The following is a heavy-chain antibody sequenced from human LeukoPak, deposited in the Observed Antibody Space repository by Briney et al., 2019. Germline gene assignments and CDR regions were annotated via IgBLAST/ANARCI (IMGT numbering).Heavy chain of an antibody. CDR3: ASVAATYGSGSFSDY. D-gene: IGHD3-10*01. CDR2: ISYSGST. V-gene: IGHV4-59*01. Sequence: SETLSLTCSVSGGXISRYYCSWIRQPPGKGLEWIGYISYSGSTNYNPSLKSRVTISVDTSKNQFSLKLRSVTAADTAVYYCASVAATYGSGSFSDYWGQGALVTVSS. J-gene: IGHJ4*02. CDR1: GGXISRYY.